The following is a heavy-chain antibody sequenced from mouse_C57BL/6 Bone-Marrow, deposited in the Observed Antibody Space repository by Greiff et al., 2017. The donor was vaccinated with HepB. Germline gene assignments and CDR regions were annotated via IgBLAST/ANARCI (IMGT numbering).Heavy chain of an antibody. CDR2: IRNKANGYTT. D-gene: IGHD1-1*01. V-gene: IGHV7-3*01. CDR1: GFTFTDYY. CDR3: ARFYYGSFYAMDY. J-gene: IGHJ4*01. Sequence: EVQLVESGGGLVQPGGSLNLSCAASGFTFTDYYMSWVRQPPGKALEWLGFIRNKANGYTTEYSASGKVRFTISSDNSKSILYLQMNALRAEDSATYYCARFYYGSFYAMDYWGQGTSVTVSS.